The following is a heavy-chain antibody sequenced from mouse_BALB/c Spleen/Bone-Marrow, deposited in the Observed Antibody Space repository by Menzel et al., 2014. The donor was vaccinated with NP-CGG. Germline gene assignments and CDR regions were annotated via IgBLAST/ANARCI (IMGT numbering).Heavy chain of an antibody. CDR2: IYPGNVNT. J-gene: IGHJ3*01. V-gene: IGHV1S56*01. Sequence: VQLQQSGPELVKPGASVRISCKASGYTFTTYYIHWVKQRPGQGLEWIGWIYPGNVNTNYNEKFKGKATLTADKSSSTAYMQLSSLTSEDSAVYFFARGGYDGAWFAYWGQGTLVTVSA. CDR1: GYTFTTYY. CDR3: ARGGYDGAWFAY. D-gene: IGHD2-14*01.